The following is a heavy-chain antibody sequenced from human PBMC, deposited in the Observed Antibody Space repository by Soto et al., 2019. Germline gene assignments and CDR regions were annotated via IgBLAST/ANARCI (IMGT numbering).Heavy chain of an antibody. V-gene: IGHV4-34*01. Sequence: QVQLQQWGAGLLKPSETLSLTCAVFGGSVNSGNYYWSWIRQPPGKGLEWIGEMSHSGGTHFNPSLKSLVTSSVDTTKNQFSLKMSSVTAADTALYDFARVERGTATTVVDAFDIWGPGTMVTVSS. CDR3: ARVERGTATTVVDAFDI. CDR1: GGSVNSGNYY. D-gene: IGHD1-1*01. CDR2: MSHSGGT. J-gene: IGHJ3*02.